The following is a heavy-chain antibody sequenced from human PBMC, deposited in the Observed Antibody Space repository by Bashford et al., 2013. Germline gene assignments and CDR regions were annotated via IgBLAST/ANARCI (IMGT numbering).Heavy chain of an antibody. J-gene: IGHJ6*02. CDR1: GDSINTPDYY. D-gene: IGHD3-3*01. CDR2: VYYSGTT. CDR3: ARYFDFWSGFGSDNSGMDV. V-gene: IGHV4-39*07. Sequence: SETLSLTCTVTGDSINTPDYYWAWIRQPPGTGLQWIGNVYYSGTTFYNSSLKSRLTMSIDTSNNHFSLKLTSLTAADTAVYYCARYFDFWSGFGSDNSGMDVWGQGTSVTVSS.